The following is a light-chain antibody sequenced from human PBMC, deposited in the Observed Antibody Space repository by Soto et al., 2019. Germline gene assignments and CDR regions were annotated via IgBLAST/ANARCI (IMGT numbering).Light chain of an antibody. CDR2: DAS. J-gene: IGKJ2*01. CDR1: QSISSW. V-gene: IGKV1-5*01. Sequence: DIQMTQSPSTLSASVGDRVTITCRASQSISSWLAWYQQKPGKAPKLQIYDASSLESGVPSRFSGSGSGTEFTLTISSLQPDDFATYYCQQYSSYLYTFGQGTKLEIK. CDR3: QQYSSYLYT.